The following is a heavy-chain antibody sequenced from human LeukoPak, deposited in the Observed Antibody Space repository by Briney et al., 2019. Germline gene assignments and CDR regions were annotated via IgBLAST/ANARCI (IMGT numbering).Heavy chain of an antibody. CDR2: IIPIFGTA. CDR3: ARGPPYYYDSSGYYYFDY. V-gene: IGHV1-69*05. Sequence: GSSVKVSCKASGGTFSSYAISWVRQAPGQGLEWMGGIIPIFGTANYAQKFQGRATITTDESTSTAYMELSSLRSEDTAVYYCARGPPYYYDSSGYYYFDYWGQGTLVTVSS. D-gene: IGHD3-22*01. J-gene: IGHJ4*02. CDR1: GGTFSSYA.